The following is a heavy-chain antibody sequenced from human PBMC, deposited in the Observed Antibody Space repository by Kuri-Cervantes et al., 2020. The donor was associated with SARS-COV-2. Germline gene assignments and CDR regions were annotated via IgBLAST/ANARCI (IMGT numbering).Heavy chain of an antibody. CDR3: ARDRVAAAGNWFDP. D-gene: IGHD6-13*01. CDR2: INHSGST. Sequence: GSLRLSCAVYGGSFSGYYWSWIRQPPGKGLEWIGEINHSGSTNYNPSLKSRVTISVDTSKNQFSLKLSSVTAADTAVYYCARDRVAAAGNWFDPWGQGTLVTVSS. CDR1: GGSFSGYY. J-gene: IGHJ5*02. V-gene: IGHV4-34*01.